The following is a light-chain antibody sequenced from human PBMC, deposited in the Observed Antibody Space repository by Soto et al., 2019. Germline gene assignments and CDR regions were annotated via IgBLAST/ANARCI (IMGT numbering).Light chain of an antibody. Sequence: QSVLTQPPSVSGAPGQRVTISCTGSSSNIGAGYDVHWYQQLPGTAPKLLIYDNSNRPSGVPDRFSGYKSGTSASLAITGLQAEDEADYYCQSYDRSLSGSRVFGTGTKVTVL. J-gene: IGLJ1*01. CDR1: SSNIGAGYD. V-gene: IGLV1-40*01. CDR3: QSYDRSLSGSRV. CDR2: DNS.